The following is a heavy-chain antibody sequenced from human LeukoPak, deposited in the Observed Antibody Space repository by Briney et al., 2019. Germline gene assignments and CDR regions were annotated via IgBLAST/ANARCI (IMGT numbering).Heavy chain of an antibody. V-gene: IGHV4-34*01. D-gene: IGHD3-16*01. CDR1: HESFSGHY. Sequence: PSETLSLTCTVYHESFSGHYWSWIRQSPGTGLEWVGESDHTGSTNYNPSLKSRVTISVDTSTNRFSLELRSVTAADTAVYYCARRPRNDGGSDGPPGLDSWGQGTLVTVSS. CDR2: SDHTGST. J-gene: IGHJ4*02. CDR3: ARRPRNDGGSDGPPGLDS.